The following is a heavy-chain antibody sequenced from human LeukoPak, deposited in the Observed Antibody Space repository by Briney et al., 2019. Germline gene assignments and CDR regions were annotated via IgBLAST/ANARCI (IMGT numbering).Heavy chain of an antibody. D-gene: IGHD6-19*01. V-gene: IGHV3-74*01. J-gene: IGHJ4*02. CDR2: INSDGSSA. Sequence: GGSLRLSCAASGFTFSSYWIHWVRHAPGKGLVWVSHINSDGSSATYADSVKGRLTISRDNAKNTVYLQMNSLRAEDTAVYYCARGGVGCFDYWGQGALVTVSS. CDR1: GFTFSSYW. CDR3: ARGGVGCFDY.